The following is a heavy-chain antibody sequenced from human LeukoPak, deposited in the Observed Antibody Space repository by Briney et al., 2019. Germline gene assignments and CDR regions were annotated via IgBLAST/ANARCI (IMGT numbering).Heavy chain of an antibody. CDR1: GGSISSGGYY. J-gene: IGHJ4*02. CDR3: ARDDSITGTT. V-gene: IGHV4-30-4*01. D-gene: IGHD1-20*01. Sequence: SETLSLTCTVSGGSISSGGYYWSWIRQHPGKGLEWIGYIYYSGSTYYNPSLKSRVTISVDRSKNQFSLKLSSVTAADTAVYYCARDDSITGTTWGQGTLVTVSS. CDR2: IYYSGST.